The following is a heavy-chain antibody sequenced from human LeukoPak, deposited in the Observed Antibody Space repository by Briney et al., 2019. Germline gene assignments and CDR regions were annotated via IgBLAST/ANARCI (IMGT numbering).Heavy chain of an antibody. J-gene: IGHJ4*02. CDR3: ARHRGSSSWHPFDY. Sequence: GESLKISCQVSGYDFAGYWIAWVRRMPGKGLEWMGIIYPGDSHTTYSPSLQGQVTISADKSISTAYLQWSSLKASDTAMYYCARHRGSSSWHPFDYWGQGTLVTVSS. CDR2: IYPGDSHT. D-gene: IGHD6-13*01. V-gene: IGHV5-51*01. CDR1: GYDFAGYW.